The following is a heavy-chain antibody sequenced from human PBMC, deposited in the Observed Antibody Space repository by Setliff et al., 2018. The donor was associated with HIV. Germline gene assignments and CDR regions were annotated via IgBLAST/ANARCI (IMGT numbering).Heavy chain of an antibody. V-gene: IGHV1-69*13. Sequence: GASVKVSCKTSGGTFSRYAISWVRQAPGQGLEWMGGIIPIFERTHYAQKFQGRVTITADESTNTAYMELSSLRSEDTAMYYCAREIQYCPSATCYRGHNWGQGTLVTVSS. CDR1: GGTFSRYA. J-gene: IGHJ4*02. CDR2: IIPIFERT. D-gene: IGHD2-2*01. CDR3: AREIQYCPSATCYRGHN.